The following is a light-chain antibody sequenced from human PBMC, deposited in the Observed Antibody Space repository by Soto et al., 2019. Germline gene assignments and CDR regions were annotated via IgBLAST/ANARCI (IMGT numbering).Light chain of an antibody. CDR1: QGITRY. Sequence: DIQMTQSPSVMSASIGDAVTITCRASQGITRYLAWFQQHPGKVPKRLIYFASTSQSGVPSRFSASGSGTQFTLTINSLQTEDFATYYCLQYSNFPWTFGQGTKVEI. V-gene: IGKV1-17*03. CDR3: LQYSNFPWT. J-gene: IGKJ1*01. CDR2: FAS.